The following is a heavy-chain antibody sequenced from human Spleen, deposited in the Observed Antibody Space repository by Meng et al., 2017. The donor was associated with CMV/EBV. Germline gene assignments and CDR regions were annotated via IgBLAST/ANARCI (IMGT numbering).Heavy chain of an antibody. CDR3: AKAVVPVYYYYGMDV. V-gene: IGHV3-30*02. CDR2: IRYDGSNK. Sequence: GGSLRLSCAASGFTFSSYGMHWVRQAPGKGLEWVAFIRYDGSNKYYADSVKGRFTISRDNSKNTLYLHMNSLRVDDTAVYYCAKAVVPVYYYYGMDVWGRGTTVTVSS. D-gene: IGHD2-2*01. CDR1: GFTFSSYG. J-gene: IGHJ6*02.